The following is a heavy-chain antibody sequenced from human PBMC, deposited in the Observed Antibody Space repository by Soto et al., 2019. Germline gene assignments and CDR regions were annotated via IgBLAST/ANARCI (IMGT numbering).Heavy chain of an antibody. CDR2: IIPIFGTA. V-gene: IGHV1-69*01. J-gene: IGHJ4*02. D-gene: IGHD2-21*01. CDR1: GGTFSSYA. CDR3: ARERAYCGCECYIGGGTLGY. Sequence: QVQLVQSGAEVKKPGSSVKVSCKASGGTFSSYAISWVRQAPGQGLEWMGGIIPIFGTANYAQKFQGRVTITADESTSTGYMELSSLRSEDTAVYFCARERAYCGCECYIGGGTLGYWGQGTLVTVSS.